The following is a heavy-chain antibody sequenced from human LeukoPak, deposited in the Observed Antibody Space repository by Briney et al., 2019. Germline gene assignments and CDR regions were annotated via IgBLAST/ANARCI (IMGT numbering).Heavy chain of an antibody. CDR3: ARDPGRDGYKEDY. D-gene: IGHD5-24*01. V-gene: IGHV1-18*01. J-gene: IGHJ4*02. CDR1: GHSFINYG. CDR2: ISTYNGDT. Sequence: ASVKVSCKASGHSFINYGVSWVRQAPGQGLEWMGWISTYNGDTNYAQKLQGRVTMTTDTSTTTAYMELRSLRSDDTAVYYCARDPGRDGYKEDYWGQGSLVTVSS.